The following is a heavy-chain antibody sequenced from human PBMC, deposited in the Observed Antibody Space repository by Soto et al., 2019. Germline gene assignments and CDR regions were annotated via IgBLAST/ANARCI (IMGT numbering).Heavy chain of an antibody. CDR1: GFTFSSYG. CDR3: AKDKKRWLEGATLPWFDP. CDR2: ISYDGSNK. V-gene: IGHV3-30*18. D-gene: IGHD1-26*01. J-gene: IGHJ5*02. Sequence: GGSLRLSCAASGFTFSSYGMHWVRQAPGKGLEWVAVISYDGSNKYYADSVKGRFTISRDNSKNTLYLQMNSLRAEDTAVYYCAKDKKRWLEGATLPWFDPWGQGTLVTVSS.